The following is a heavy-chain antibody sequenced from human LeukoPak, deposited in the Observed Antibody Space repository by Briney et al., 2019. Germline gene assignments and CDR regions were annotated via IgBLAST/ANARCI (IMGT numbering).Heavy chain of an antibody. CDR2: IIPILGIA. J-gene: IGHJ6*02. V-gene: IGHV1-69*04. Sequence: SVKVSCKASGGTFSSYAISWVRQAPGQGLEWMGRIIPILGIANYAQKFQGRVTITADKSTSTAYMELSSLRSEDTAVYYCAGADYYDSSGYLYYYGMDVWGQGTTVTVSS. CDR3: AGADYYDSSGYLYYYGMDV. CDR1: GGTFSSYA. D-gene: IGHD3-22*01.